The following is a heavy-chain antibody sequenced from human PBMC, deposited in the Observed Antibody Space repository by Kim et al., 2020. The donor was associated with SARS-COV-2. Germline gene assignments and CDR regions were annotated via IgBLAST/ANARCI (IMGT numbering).Heavy chain of an antibody. J-gene: IGHJ6*03. CDR3: ARGRVTMIVVVIAPFYYYYMDV. D-gene: IGHD3-22*01. V-gene: IGHV4-34*01. CDR1: GESFSGYY. Sequence: SETLSLTCAVYGESFSGYYWSWVRQPPGKGLEWIGEINHSGSTNYNPSLKSRVTISVDTSKNQFSLKLSSVTAADTAVYYCARGRVTMIVVVIAPFYYYYMDVWGKGTTVSVSS. CDR2: INHSGST.